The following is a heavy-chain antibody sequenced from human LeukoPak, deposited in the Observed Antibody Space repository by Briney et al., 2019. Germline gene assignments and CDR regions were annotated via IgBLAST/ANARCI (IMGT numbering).Heavy chain of an antibody. CDR2: IKQDGSET. V-gene: IGHV3-7*01. CDR3: ASPSYSGGWYYLDY. Sequence: GGSLRLSCAASGSTFSSYWMNWVRQAPGKGLEWVAKIKQDGSETYYVDSVKGRFSISRDNAKNSLYLQMNSLRAEDTAMYYCASPSYSGGWYYLDYWGQGTLVTVSS. D-gene: IGHD6-13*01. CDR1: GSTFSSYW. J-gene: IGHJ4*02.